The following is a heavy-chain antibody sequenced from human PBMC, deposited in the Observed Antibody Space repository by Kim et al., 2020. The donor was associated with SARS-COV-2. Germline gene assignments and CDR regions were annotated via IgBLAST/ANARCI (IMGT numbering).Heavy chain of an antibody. CDR3: ARDRRDSSGRDY. V-gene: IGHV1-18*01. D-gene: IGHD6-19*01. J-gene: IGHJ4*02. Sequence: NPAQKLQGRVTMTTDTSTSTAYMELRSLRSDDTAVYYCARDRRDSSGRDYWGQGTLVTVSS.